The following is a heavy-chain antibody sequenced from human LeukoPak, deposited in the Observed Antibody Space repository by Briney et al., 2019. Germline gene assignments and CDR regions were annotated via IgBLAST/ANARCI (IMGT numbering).Heavy chain of an antibody. CDR1: GFTFSSYS. Sequence: GGSLRLSCAASGFTFSSYSMNWVRQAPGKGLEWVSSISSSSSYIYYADSVKGRFTISRDNAKNSLYLQMNSLRAEDTAVYYCARDYVGYYYYYMDVWGKGTTVTISS. D-gene: IGHD1-26*01. V-gene: IGHV3-21*01. J-gene: IGHJ6*03. CDR2: ISSSSSYI. CDR3: ARDYVGYYYYYMDV.